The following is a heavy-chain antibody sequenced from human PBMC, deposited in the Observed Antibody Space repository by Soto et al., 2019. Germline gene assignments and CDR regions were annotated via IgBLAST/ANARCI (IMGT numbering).Heavy chain of an antibody. J-gene: IGHJ3*02. CDR2: INSDGSSM. CDR3: ARAHNLADDVFDI. D-gene: IGHD1-20*01. V-gene: IGHV3-74*01. CDR1: GFISRSYC. Sequence: GGSLRLSCAASGFISRSYCMRWVRQVPGKGLVWVSCINSDGSSMYYADSVKGRFTISRDNAKNTLYLQMNSLRADDTAVYYCARAHNLADDVFDIWGQGAMVTVSA.